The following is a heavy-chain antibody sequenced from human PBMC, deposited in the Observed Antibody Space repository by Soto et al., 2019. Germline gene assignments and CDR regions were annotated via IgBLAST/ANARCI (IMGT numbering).Heavy chain of an antibody. J-gene: IGHJ6*02. D-gene: IGHD2-15*01. V-gene: IGHV4-31*03. CDR2: IYYSGST. CDR3: ARGYCSGGSCYKTYYYYYGMDV. Sequence: SETLSLTCTVSGGSISSGGYYWSWIRQHPGKGLEWIGYIYYSGSTYYNPSLKSRVTISVDTSKNQFSLKLSSVTAADTAVYYCARGYCSGGSCYKTYYYYYGMDVWGQGTTVTVSS. CDR1: GGSISSGGYY.